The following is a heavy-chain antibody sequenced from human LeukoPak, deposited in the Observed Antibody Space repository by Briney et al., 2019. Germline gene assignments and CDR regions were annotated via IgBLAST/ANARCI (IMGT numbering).Heavy chain of an antibody. CDR3: ASDSNPVLEL. CDR2: MSSDESLK. D-gene: IGHD1-7*01. CDR1: GFTLNNYA. V-gene: IGHV3-30-3*01. Sequence: GGSLRLASAASGFTLNNYAVHWVRQAPGKGLEWVAVMSSDESLKFYADSVKGRFTISRDSSKNTLYLQMDSLTADDTAMFYCASDSNPVLELGGQGTTVTVSS. J-gene: IGHJ6*01.